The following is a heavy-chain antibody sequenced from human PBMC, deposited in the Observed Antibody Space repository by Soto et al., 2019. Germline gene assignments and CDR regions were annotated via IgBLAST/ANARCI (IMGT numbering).Heavy chain of an antibody. D-gene: IGHD2-2*01. CDR1: GYPLTIGA. CDR3: ARDDAGGGEKS. V-gene: IGHV1-3*01. CDR2: INPANGET. Sequence: QGQLVQSGAEVKEPGASVKVSCKASGYPLTIGAIHWVRQAPGQGLEWMGWINPANGETRFSQRFQGRVTITRDTSASTVYMELSSLKFEDTAIFYCARDDAGGGEKSWGQGSLVTVSS. J-gene: IGHJ5*02.